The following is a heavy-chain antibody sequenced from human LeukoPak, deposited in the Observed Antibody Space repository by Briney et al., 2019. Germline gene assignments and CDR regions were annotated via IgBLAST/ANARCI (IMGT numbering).Heavy chain of an antibody. CDR2: IYRSGST. CDR1: GGSISNHY. CDR3: ARDGEADYSDTAGLLFDY. V-gene: IGHV4-59*11. J-gene: IGHJ4*02. D-gene: IGHD3-22*01. Sequence: PSETLSLTCTVSGGSISNHYWNWIRQPPGKGLQWIGYIYRSGSTDYNPSLKSRVSISVDMSKNQFSPKLTSVTAADTAVYYCARDGEADYSDTAGLLFDYWGQGALVTVSS.